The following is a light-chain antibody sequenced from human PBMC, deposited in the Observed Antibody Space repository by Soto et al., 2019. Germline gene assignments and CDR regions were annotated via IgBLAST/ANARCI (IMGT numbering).Light chain of an antibody. J-gene: IGLJ3*02. V-gene: IGLV2-14*01. CDR3: TSYTTTRNGV. CDR1: SSDVGGYNY. Sequence: QSALTQPASVSGSPGQSITISCTGTSSDVGGYNYVSWYQQNPGKAPKLMIYEVTNRPSGVSNRFSASKSGNTASLTISGLQAEDEADYYCTSYTTTRNGVFGGGTKLTVL. CDR2: EVT.